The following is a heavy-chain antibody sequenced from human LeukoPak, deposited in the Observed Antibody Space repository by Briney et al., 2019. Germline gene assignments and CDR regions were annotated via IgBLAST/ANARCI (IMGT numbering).Heavy chain of an antibody. CDR1: GYTFTYYY. CDR2: INPNSGDT. J-gene: IGHJ4*02. D-gene: IGHD2-2*01. Sequence: ASVKVSCKASGYTFTYYYMHWVRQAPGHGLEWMGWINPNSGDTIFARKFQGRVTMTRDTSISTAYLELSRLTSDDTAVYYCARDGPCSSASCQNFDYWGQGTLVTVSS. V-gene: IGHV1-2*02. CDR3: ARDGPCSSASCQNFDY.